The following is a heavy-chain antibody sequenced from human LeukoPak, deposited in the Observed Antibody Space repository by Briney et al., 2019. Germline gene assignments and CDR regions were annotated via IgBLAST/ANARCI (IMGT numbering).Heavy chain of an antibody. Sequence: GASVKVSCTASGGTFSSYAISWVRQAPGQGLEWTGGIIPIFGTANYAQKFKGRVTITADESTSTAYMELSSLRSEDTAVYYCARSYRDYDILTGYYARFDYWGQGTLVTVSS. CDR2: IIPIFGTA. D-gene: IGHD3-9*01. V-gene: IGHV1-69*01. CDR1: GGTFSSYA. J-gene: IGHJ4*02. CDR3: ARSYRDYDILTGYYARFDY.